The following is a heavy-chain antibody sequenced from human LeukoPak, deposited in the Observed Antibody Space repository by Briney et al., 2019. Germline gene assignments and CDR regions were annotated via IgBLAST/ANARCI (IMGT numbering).Heavy chain of an antibody. CDR3: AKDWGNYYDSSGYPPFDAFDI. Sequence: GGSLRLPCAASGFTFSSDGMHWVRQAPGKGLEWVAVISYYGSNKYYADSVKGRFTISRDNSKNTLYLQMNSLRAEETAVYYCAKDWGNYYDSSGYPPFDAFDIWGQGTMVTVSS. V-gene: IGHV3-30*18. J-gene: IGHJ3*02. CDR2: ISYYGSNK. D-gene: IGHD3-22*01. CDR1: GFTFSSDG.